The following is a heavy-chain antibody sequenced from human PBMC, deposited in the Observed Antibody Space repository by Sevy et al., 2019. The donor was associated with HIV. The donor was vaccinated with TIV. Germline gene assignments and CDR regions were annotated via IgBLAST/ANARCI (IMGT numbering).Heavy chain of an antibody. V-gene: IGHV3-23*01. CDR3: GERGGGHYDPDEIGYYFYYYNMDV. D-gene: IGHD3-22*01. Sequence: GGSLRLSCAVSGFSFDSYGMTWVRQAPGKGLEWVSGISGSGTRTYYADSVKGRFIISRDNSKNTLYLQMNSLRSEGTADYYRGERGGGHYDPDEIGYYFYYYNMDVWGKGTTVTVSS. CDR2: ISGSGTRT. J-gene: IGHJ6*03. CDR1: GFSFDSYG.